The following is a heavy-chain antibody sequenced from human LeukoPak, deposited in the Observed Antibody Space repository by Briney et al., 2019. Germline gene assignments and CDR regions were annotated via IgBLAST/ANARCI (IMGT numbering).Heavy chain of an antibody. CDR2: ISSSSSYI. D-gene: IGHD3/OR15-3a*01. V-gene: IGHV3-21*01. CDR3: ANEMQGTGEDN. Sequence: GGFLRLSCAASGFTFSSYSMNWVRQAPGKGLEWVSSISSSSSYIYYADSVKGRFTISRDNAKNSLYLHMNSLRAEDTAVYYCANEMQGTGEDNWGQGTLVTVSS. CDR1: GFTFSSYS. J-gene: IGHJ4*02.